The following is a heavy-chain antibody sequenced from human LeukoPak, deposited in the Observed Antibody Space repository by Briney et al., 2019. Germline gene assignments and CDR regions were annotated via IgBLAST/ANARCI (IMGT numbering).Heavy chain of an antibody. V-gene: IGHV3-30*02. CDR3: ARGRIADPPPTVTGVYYMDV. Sequence: GGSLRLSCAASGFTFSSYGMHWVRQAPGKGLEWVAFIRYDGSNKYYADSVKGRFTISRDNSKNTLYLQMNSLRAEDTAVYYCARGRIADPPPTVTGVYYMDVWGKGTTVTVSS. CDR1: GFTFSSYG. CDR2: IRYDGSNK. D-gene: IGHD4-11*01. J-gene: IGHJ6*03.